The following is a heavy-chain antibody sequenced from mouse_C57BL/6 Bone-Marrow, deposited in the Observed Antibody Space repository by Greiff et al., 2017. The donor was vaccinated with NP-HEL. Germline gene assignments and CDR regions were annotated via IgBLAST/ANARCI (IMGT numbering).Heavy chain of an antibody. Sequence: EVKLMESGGGLVQPKGSLKLSCAASGFTFNTYAMHWVRQAPGKGLEWVARIRSKSSNYATYYADSVNDRFTISIDDSQSMLYLQTNNLKTEDRAMYYCGRGPYYYGSSYDWYFDVWGTGTTVTVSS. CDR3: GRGPYYYGSSYDWYFDV. D-gene: IGHD1-1*01. V-gene: IGHV10-3*01. J-gene: IGHJ1*03. CDR2: IRSKSSNYAT. CDR1: GFTFNTYA.